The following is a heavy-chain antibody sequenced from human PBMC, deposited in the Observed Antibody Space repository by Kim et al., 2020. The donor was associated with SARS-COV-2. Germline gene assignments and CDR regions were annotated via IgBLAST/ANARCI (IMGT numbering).Heavy chain of an antibody. V-gene: IGHV5-51*01. D-gene: IGHD1-26*01. J-gene: IGHJ4*02. Sequence: YSRTFQGQVTISADKSISTAYLQWSSLKASDTAMYYCARPLVGATSQFGYWGQGTLVTVSS. CDR3: ARPLVGATSQFGY.